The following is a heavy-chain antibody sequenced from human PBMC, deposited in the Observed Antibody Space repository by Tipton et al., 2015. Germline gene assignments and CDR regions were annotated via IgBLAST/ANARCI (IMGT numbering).Heavy chain of an antibody. D-gene: IGHD6-19*01. CDR1: GDSVSSSSYY. CDR3: ARDRSYSSGQYDV. CDR2: IYYDGNS. V-gene: IGHV4-61*01. J-gene: IGHJ6*02. Sequence: TLSLTCTVSGDSVSSSSYYWSWIRQPPGKGLEWVAYIYYDGNSNYNPSLKSRLTMSVDTSKNQFSLKLSSVTAADTAIYYCARDRSYSSGQYDVWGQGTTVIVPS.